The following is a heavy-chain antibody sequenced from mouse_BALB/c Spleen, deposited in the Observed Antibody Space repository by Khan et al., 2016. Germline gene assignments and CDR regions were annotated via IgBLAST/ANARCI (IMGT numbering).Heavy chain of an antibody. CDR2: IHPGSGGT. CDR1: GYTFTDHE. V-gene: IGHV1-15*01. Sequence: QVRLQQSGAELVRPGASVKLSCKALGYTFTDHEMHWVKQTPVHGLEWIGAIHPGSGGTAYNQKVKGKATLTVDKSSRTAFMELSSLTSEDSAVCYWTAATFAYWGQGTLVTVSA. J-gene: IGHJ3*01. CDR3: TAATFAY.